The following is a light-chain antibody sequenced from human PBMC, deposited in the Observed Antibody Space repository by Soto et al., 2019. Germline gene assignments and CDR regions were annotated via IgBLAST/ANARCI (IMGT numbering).Light chain of an antibody. CDR3: SAWDDSLNGRSV. CDR2: SDN. V-gene: IGLV1-44*01. CDR1: SSNIGSNT. Sequence: SVLPQPPSASGTPGQRVTISCSGSSSNIGSNTVNWYQHLPGTAPKLLIYSDNQRPSGVPDRFSGSKSGTSASLAISGLQSEDEADYYCSAWDDSLNGRSVFGTGTKVTVL. J-gene: IGLJ1*01.